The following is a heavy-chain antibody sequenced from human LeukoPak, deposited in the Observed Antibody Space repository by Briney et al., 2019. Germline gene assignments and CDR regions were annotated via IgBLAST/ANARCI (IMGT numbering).Heavy chain of an antibody. V-gene: IGHV3-66*01. D-gene: IGHD2/OR15-2a*01. J-gene: IGHJ4*02. Sequence: PGGSLRLSCAASGFTVSSNYMSLVRQAPGKGLEWVSILCSGGSTYHADSVEGRFTISRDISKNTVYLHMNRLRAEDTAVYFCARSGWTVSTPFDYWGQGTLVTVSS. CDR1: GFTVSSNY. CDR3: ARSGWTVSTPFDY. CDR2: LCSGGST.